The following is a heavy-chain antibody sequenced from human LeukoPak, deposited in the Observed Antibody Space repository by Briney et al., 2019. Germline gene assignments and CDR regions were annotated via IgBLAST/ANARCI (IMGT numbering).Heavy chain of an antibody. V-gene: IGHV4-4*07. D-gene: IGHD3-16*02. CDR2: IYPSGTT. CDR1: GASISSSY. Sequence: PSETLPPTCTVSGASISSSYWGWIRQSAGNGLEWNGPIYPSGTTNYDPSLRGRVTISVDKSKNQFSLNLTSVTAADTAIYYCARDSPRDNIVYYYYMDVWGKGTTVTVSS. CDR3: ARDSPRDNIVYYYYMDV. J-gene: IGHJ6*03.